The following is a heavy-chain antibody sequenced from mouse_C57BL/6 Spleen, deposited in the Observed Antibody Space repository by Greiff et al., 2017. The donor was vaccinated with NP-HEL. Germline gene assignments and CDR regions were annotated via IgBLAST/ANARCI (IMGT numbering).Heavy chain of an antibody. Sequence: QVQLQQPGAELVKPGASVKLSCKASGYTFTSYWMHWVKQRPGQGLEWIGMIHPNSGSTNYNEKFKSKATLTVGKSSSTAYMQLSSLTSEDSAVYYCARLGTTALDYWGQGTTLTVSS. CDR3: ARLGTTALDY. CDR2: IHPNSGST. CDR1: GYTFTSYW. J-gene: IGHJ2*01. D-gene: IGHD1-2*01. V-gene: IGHV1-64*01.